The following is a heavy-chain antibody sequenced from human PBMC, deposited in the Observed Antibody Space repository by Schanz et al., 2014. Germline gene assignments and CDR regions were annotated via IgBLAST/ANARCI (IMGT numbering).Heavy chain of an antibody. CDR2: INGYNGHT. V-gene: IGHV1-18*01. Sequence: QLQLVQSGAEVKKPGASVKVSCKASGYTFSSYGITWVRQAPGQGLEWMGWINGYNGHTLYAQKFQGRVTMTTDTSTSTAYMELRSLRSDDTAVYYCARGGYSSGWYDRDIAHFDYWGQGTLVTVSS. D-gene: IGHD6-19*01. CDR3: ARGGYSSGWYDRDIAHFDY. J-gene: IGHJ4*02. CDR1: GYTFSSYG.